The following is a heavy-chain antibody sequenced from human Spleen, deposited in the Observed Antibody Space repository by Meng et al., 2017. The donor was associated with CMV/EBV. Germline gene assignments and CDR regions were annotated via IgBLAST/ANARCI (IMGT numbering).Heavy chain of an antibody. D-gene: IGHD6-13*01. CDR2: ISHSSAYI. CDR3: ARVGDSSSRYRHFQH. CDR1: GFSFNDYS. Sequence: GESLKISCAASGFSFNDYSMNWVRQTPDTGLEWVSSISHSSAYIYYADSVKGRFTVSRDNAQSSLFLQMNSLRAEDTAVYYCARVGDSSSRYRHFQHWGQGTLVTVSS. V-gene: IGHV3-21*01. J-gene: IGHJ1*01.